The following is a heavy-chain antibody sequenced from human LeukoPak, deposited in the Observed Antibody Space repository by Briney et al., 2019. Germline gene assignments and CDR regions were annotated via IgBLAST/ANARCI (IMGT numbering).Heavy chain of an antibody. J-gene: IGHJ4*02. CDR3: ARTHFYVWGSYRYGRYFDY. CDR2: INPNSGGT. V-gene: IGHV1-2*02. Sequence: EASVKVSCKASGYTFTGYYMHWVRQAPGQGLEWMGWINPNSGGTNYAQKFQGRVTMTRDTSISTAYMELSRLGSDDTAVYYCARTHFYVWGSYRYGRYFDYWGQGTLVTVSS. CDR1: GYTFTGYY. D-gene: IGHD3-16*02.